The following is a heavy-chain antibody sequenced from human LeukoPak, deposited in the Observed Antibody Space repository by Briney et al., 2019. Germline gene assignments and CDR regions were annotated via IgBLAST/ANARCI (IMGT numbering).Heavy chain of an antibody. Sequence: GGSLRLSCAASGFTFSSYAMSWVRQAPGKGLEWVSGISGSGGSTYYADSVKGRFTISRDNAKNTLYLQMNSLRAEDSAVYYCARGGVGYYYDSSGYYHLDYWGQGTLVTVSS. CDR2: ISGSGGST. D-gene: IGHD3-22*01. V-gene: IGHV3-23*01. CDR3: ARGGVGYYYDSSGYYHLDY. J-gene: IGHJ4*02. CDR1: GFTFSSYA.